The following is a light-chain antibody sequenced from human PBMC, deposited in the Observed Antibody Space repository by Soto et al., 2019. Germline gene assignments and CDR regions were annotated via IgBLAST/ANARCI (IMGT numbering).Light chain of an antibody. Sequence: DSQMIQVASSLSASVGDRVTITCRASQSISSYLNWYQQKPGKAPKLLIYAASSLQSGVPSRFSGSGSGTDFTLTISSLQPEDFATYYCQQSYSTPGTFGQGTKVDIK. V-gene: IGKV1-39*01. J-gene: IGKJ1*01. CDR3: QQSYSTPGT. CDR1: QSISSY. CDR2: AAS.